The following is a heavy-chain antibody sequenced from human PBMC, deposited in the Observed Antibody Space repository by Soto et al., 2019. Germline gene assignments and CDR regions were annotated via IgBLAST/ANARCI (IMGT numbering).Heavy chain of an antibody. V-gene: IGHV1-3*01. CDR1: GYTFTSYA. CDR2: INAGNGNT. CDR3: ARENNYYDRSGYLYYYGMDF. D-gene: IGHD3-22*01. J-gene: IGHJ6*02. Sequence: ASVKVSCKASGYTFTSYAMHWVRQAPGQRLEWMGWINAGNGNTKYSQKFQGRGTITRDESTSTAYMELSSLRSEDTAVYYCARENNYYDRSGYLYYYGMDFRGQGTTVTVSS.